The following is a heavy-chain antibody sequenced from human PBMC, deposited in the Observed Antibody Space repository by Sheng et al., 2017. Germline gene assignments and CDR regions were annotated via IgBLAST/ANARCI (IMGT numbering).Heavy chain of an antibody. J-gene: IGHJ4*02. CDR2: ISYSGST. D-gene: IGHD3-9*01. V-gene: IGHV4-31*11. Sequence: QVQLQESGPGLVKPSQTLSLTCDVSGGSISSPGYYWSWIRQHPGKDLEWIGFISYSGSTYYTASLKSRVTMSVDTSKNQFSLNLYSVTAADTAVYYCARDRAGHGGLLTSWGQGKLVTVSS. CDR1: GGSISSPGYY. CDR3: ARDRAGHGGLLTS.